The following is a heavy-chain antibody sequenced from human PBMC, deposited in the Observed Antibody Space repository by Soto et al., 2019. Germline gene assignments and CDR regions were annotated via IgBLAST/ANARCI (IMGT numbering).Heavy chain of an antibody. V-gene: IGHV4-39*01. CDR2: IYYSGST. Sequence: SETLSLTCTVSGGSISSSSYYWGWIRQPPGKGLEWIGSIYYSGSTYYNPSLKSRVTISVDTSKNQFSLKLSSVTAADTAVYYCARPNKDYYDSSGEGFDYWGQGTLVTVSS. D-gene: IGHD3-22*01. J-gene: IGHJ4*02. CDR3: ARPNKDYYDSSGEGFDY. CDR1: GGSISSSSYY.